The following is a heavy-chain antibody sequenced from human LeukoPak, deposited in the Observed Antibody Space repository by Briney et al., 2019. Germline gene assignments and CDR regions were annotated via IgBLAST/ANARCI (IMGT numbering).Heavy chain of an antibody. V-gene: IGHV3-30*01. CDR2: TAYDGAEK. CDR1: GATFSGHL. D-gene: IGHD2/OR15-2a*01. Sequence: GRSLRLSCAASGATFSGHLLHWVRQAPGKGLEWVGGTAYDGAEKYYADSVRGRFAISRDNSKSTVYLEMNSLRPEDAAVYYCAREGDRHFTFDYWGRGTLVTVSS. CDR3: AREGDRHFTFDY. J-gene: IGHJ4*02.